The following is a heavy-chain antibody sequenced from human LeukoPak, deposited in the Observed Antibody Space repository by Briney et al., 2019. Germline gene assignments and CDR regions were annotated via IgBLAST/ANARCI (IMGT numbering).Heavy chain of an antibody. D-gene: IGHD5-12*01. J-gene: IGHJ4*02. V-gene: IGHV1-2*02. CDR1: GYTFTGHY. Sequence: ASVKVSCKASGYTFTGHYMHWVRQAPGQGLEWMGWINPNSGGTNYAQKFQGRVTMTRDTSISTAYMELSRLRSDDTAVYYCARVGSIVAPVGDFDYWGQGTLVTVSS. CDR3: ARVGSIVAPVGDFDY. CDR2: INPNSGGT.